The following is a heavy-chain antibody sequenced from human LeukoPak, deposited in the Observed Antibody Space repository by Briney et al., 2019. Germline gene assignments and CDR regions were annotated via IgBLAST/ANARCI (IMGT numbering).Heavy chain of an antibody. CDR1: GFTFSSYA. Sequence: GGSLRLSCAASGFTFSSYAMSWVRQAPGKGLEWVSVVYSDGSTKYADSVKGRFTISRDNSKNTLSLQMNSLRAEDTAVYYCARAWTGRYCSGGSCYRLYYFDSWGQGTLVTVSS. CDR2: VYSDGST. V-gene: IGHV3-53*01. J-gene: IGHJ4*02. CDR3: ARAWTGRYCSGGSCYRLYYFDS. D-gene: IGHD2-15*01.